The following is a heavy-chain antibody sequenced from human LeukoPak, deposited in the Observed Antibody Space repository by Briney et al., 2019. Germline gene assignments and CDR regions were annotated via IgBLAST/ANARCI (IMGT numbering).Heavy chain of an antibody. CDR1: GYSFTSYW. CDR3: ARGGGIYYSYMDV. J-gene: IGHJ6*03. D-gene: IGHD3-16*01. CDR2: IYPDDSDT. Sequence: GESLKISCKGAGYSFTSYWIAWVRQMPGKGLEWTGIIYPDDSDTRYRPSFQGQVTISADKSISTAYLQWNTLKASDTAMYYCARGGGIYYSYMDVWGKGTTVTVSS. V-gene: IGHV5-51*01.